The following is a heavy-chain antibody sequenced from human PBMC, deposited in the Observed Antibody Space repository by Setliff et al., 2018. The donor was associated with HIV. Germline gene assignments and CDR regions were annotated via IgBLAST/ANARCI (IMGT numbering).Heavy chain of an antibody. Sequence: GGSLRLSCAASGFTFSNYGMNWVRQAPGKGLEWVAFIRFDGYNKYYADSVKGRFTTSRDNSKNTLYLQMNSLGADDRAVYYCAKVVGVAPYYYIDVWGKGTAVTVSS. D-gene: IGHD2-15*01. V-gene: IGHV3-30*02. J-gene: IGHJ6*03. CDR2: IRFDGYNK. CDR3: AKVVGVAPYYYIDV. CDR1: GFTFSNYG.